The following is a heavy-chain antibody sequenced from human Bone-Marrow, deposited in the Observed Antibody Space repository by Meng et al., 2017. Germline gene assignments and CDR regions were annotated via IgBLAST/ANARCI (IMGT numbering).Heavy chain of an antibody. CDR3: ARDHAWFGETYAMDV. J-gene: IGHJ6*02. CDR2: ISSSDDTI. CDR1: GFTFSSYE. D-gene: IGHD3-10*01. Sequence: GESLKISCAASGFTFSSYEMNWVRQAPGKGLEWVSYISSSDDTIYYADSVRGRFTISRENAKNSLYLQMNSLRAEDTAVYYCARDHAWFGETYAMDVWGQGTTVTV. V-gene: IGHV3-48*03.